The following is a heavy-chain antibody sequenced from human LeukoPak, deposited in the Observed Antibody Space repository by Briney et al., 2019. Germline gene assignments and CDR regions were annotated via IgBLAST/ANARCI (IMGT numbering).Heavy chain of an antibody. CDR2: ITGSGGST. Sequence: GGSQRLSCAASGFTFSSYAMSWVRQAPGKGLEWVSAITGSGGSTYYADSVKGRFTISRDNSKNTLYLQMNSLRAEDTAVYYCAKDNRRWFDPWGQGTLVTVSS. CDR3: AKDNRRWFDP. CDR1: GFTFSSYA. J-gene: IGHJ5*02. V-gene: IGHV3-23*01.